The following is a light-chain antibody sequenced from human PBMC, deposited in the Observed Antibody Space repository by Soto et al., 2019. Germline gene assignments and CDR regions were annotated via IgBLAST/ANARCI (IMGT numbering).Light chain of an antibody. CDR1: QSVSRSY. CDR3: QQYGSSWYT. J-gene: IGKJ2*01. V-gene: IGKV3-20*01. CDR2: GTS. Sequence: EIVLTQSPGTLSLSPGERATLSCRASQSVSRSYLAWYQQNPGQAPRLLIYGTSSRATGIPDRFSGSGSGTDFTLTISRLEPEDFAVYYWQQYGSSWYTFGQGTKLEIK.